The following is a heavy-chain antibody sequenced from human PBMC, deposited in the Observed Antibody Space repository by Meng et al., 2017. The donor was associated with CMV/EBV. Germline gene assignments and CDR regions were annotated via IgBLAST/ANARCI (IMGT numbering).Heavy chain of an antibody. J-gene: IGHJ4*02. Sequence: GGSLRLSCAASGFTFSSYAMHWVRQAPGKGLEWVAVISYDGSNKYYADSVKGRFTIPRDNSKNTLYLQMNSLRAEDTAVYYCARGDTMVRGGGVVYWGQGTLVTVSS. D-gene: IGHD3-10*01. CDR1: GFTFSSYA. CDR2: ISYDGSNK. V-gene: IGHV3-30-3*01. CDR3: ARGDTMVRGGGVVY.